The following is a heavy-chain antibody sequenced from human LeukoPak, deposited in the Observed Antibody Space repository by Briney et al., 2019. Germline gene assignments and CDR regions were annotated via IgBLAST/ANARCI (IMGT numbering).Heavy chain of an antibody. D-gene: IGHD4-23*01. CDR3: VREDYGGYGMDV. Sequence: GGSLRLSCAASGFTFSDYYMSWIRQAPGKGLDWVSYISSSGDTKYYADSVKGRFTISRDSAKNSLYLQMNSLRAEDTAVYYCVREDYGGYGMDVWGQGTTVTVSS. CDR2: ISSSGDTK. CDR1: GFTFSDYY. J-gene: IGHJ6*02. V-gene: IGHV3-11*04.